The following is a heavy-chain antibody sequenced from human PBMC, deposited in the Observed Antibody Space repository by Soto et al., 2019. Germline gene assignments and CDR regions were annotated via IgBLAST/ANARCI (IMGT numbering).Heavy chain of an antibody. V-gene: IGHV5-10-1*01. CDR3: ARDPLGRRGSQYHHHAMDV. D-gene: IGHD3-3*02. J-gene: IGHJ6*02. Sequence: GESLKISCKGSGYSFTSYWISWVRQMPGKGLEWMGRIDPSDSYTNYSPSFQGHVTISADKSISTAYMALNSLTFEDTAVYYCARDPLGRRGSQYHHHAMDVWGPGTTVTVSS. CDR1: GYSFTSYW. CDR2: IDPSDSYT.